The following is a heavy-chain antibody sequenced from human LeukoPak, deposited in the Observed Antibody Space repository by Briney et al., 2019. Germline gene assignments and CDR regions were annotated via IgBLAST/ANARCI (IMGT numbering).Heavy chain of an antibody. D-gene: IGHD1-26*01. CDR3: ARYSGSYWVYFDY. CDR2: IKQDGSEK. CDR1: GFTFSSYW. J-gene: IGHJ4*02. V-gene: IGHV3-7*01. Sequence: AGGSLRLSCAASGFTFSSYWMSWVRQAPGKGLEWVANIKQDGSEKYYVDSVKGRFTISRDNAKSSLYLQMNSLRAEDTAVYYCARYSGSYWVYFDYWGQGTLVTVSS.